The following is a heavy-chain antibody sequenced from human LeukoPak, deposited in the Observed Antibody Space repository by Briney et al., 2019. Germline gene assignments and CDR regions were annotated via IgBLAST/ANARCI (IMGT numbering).Heavy chain of an antibody. Sequence: PSETLPLTCAVYGGSFSGYYWSWIRQPPGKGLEWIGEINHSGSTNYNPSLKSRVTISVDTSKNQSSLKLSSVTAADTAVYYCAREAAAAGTTYWYFDLWGRGTLVTVSS. CDR2: INHSGST. J-gene: IGHJ2*01. D-gene: IGHD6-13*01. CDR3: AREAAAAGTTYWYFDL. CDR1: GGSFSGYY. V-gene: IGHV4-34*01.